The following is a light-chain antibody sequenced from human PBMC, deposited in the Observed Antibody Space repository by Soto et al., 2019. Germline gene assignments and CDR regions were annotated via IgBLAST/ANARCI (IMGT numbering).Light chain of an antibody. CDR1: GSNIGAGYD. V-gene: IGLV1-40*01. CDR2: GDS. CDR3: QSYDSTLDARYV. Sequence: QSVLTQPPSVSGAPGQRVTISCTGSGSNIGAGYDVHWYQHRPGTAPKLLVFGDSHRPSGVPDRFSGSKSGTSASLDITGLQAEDEGDYYCQSYDSTLDARYVFGTGTQLTVL. J-gene: IGLJ1*01.